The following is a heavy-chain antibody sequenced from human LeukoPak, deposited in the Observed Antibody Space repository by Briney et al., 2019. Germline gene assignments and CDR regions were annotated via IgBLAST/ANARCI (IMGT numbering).Heavy chain of an antibody. CDR1: GFTFDDYA. D-gene: IGHD3-3*01. CDR2: ISWNSGSI. V-gene: IGHV3-9*01. J-gene: IGHJ3*02. CDR3: AKGQTRNRAPNYDFWSGYYSPNDAFDI. Sequence: GGSLRLSCAASGFTFDDYAMHWVRQAPGKGLEWVSGISWNSGSIGYADSVKGRFTISRDNAKNSLSLQMNSLRAEDTALYYCAKGQTRNRAPNYDFWSGYYSPNDAFDIWGQGTMVTVSS.